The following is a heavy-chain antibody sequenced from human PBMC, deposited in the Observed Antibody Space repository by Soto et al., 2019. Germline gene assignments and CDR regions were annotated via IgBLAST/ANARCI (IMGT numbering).Heavy chain of an antibody. V-gene: IGHV4-34*01. CDR3: AAQTLPEYYYDVYGGWFDP. D-gene: IGHD3-22*01. Sequence: QVQLQQWGAGLLKPSETLSLTCAVYGGSFSGYYWSWIRQPPGKGLEWIGEINHSGSTNYNPSLKSRVTISVDTSKNQFSLKLSSVTAADTAVYYCAAQTLPEYYYDVYGGWFDPWGQGTLVTVSS. CDR2: INHSGST. J-gene: IGHJ5*02. CDR1: GGSFSGYY.